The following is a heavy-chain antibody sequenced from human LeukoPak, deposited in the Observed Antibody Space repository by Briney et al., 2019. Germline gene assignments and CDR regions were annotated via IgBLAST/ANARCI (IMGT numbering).Heavy chain of an antibody. CDR1: GGSISSYQ. CDR3: ARSDILYFDY. J-gene: IGHJ4*02. D-gene: IGHD3-9*01. CDR2: IYDSGSA. V-gene: IGHV4-59*12. Sequence: SETPSLTCTVSGGSISSYQWSWIRQPPGKGLEWIGNIYDSGSANYNPSLKSRVVISVDTSKNQFSLKLSSVTAADTAVYYCARSDILYFDYWGQGTLVTVSS.